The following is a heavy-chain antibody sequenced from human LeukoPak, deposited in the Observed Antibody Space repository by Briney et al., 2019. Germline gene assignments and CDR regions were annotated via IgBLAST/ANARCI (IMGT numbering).Heavy chain of an antibody. CDR2: IYHSGST. V-gene: IGHV4-30-2*01. CDR1: GGSISSGGYY. Sequence: SETLSLTCTVSGGSISSGGYYWSWIRQPPGKGLEWIGYIYHSGSTYYNPSLKSRVTISVDRSKNQFSLKLSSVTAADTAVYYCANRDLEYSSSDYWGQGTLVTVSS. CDR3: ANRDLEYSSSDY. D-gene: IGHD6-6*01. J-gene: IGHJ4*02.